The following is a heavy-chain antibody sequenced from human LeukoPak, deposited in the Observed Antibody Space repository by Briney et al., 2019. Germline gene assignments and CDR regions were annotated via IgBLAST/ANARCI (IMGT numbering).Heavy chain of an antibody. CDR3: ARDQNFHGSGGYYGIDC. V-gene: IGHV1-2*02. D-gene: IGHD3-22*01. Sequence: GASVKVSCKDSVYTLTGYYIHWVRPAPRQGLEWIGWVNPNNGGTNYAQKFQGRVTMTRDTSISTAYMELNRLTSDDTAVYYCARDQNFHGSGGYYGIDCWGKGTLVTVSS. CDR1: VYTLTGYY. J-gene: IGHJ4*02. CDR2: VNPNNGGT.